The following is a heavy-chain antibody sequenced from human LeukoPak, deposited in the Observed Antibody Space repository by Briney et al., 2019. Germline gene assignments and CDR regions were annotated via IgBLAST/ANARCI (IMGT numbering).Heavy chain of an antibody. D-gene: IGHD6-19*01. CDR1: GYTFISYG. CDR3: ARTHSSGWYSVGYYYMDV. V-gene: IGHV1-18*01. J-gene: IGHJ6*03. CDR2: ISAYNGNS. Sequence: GASVKVSCKASGYTFISYGISWVRQAPGQGLEWMGWISAYNGNSNYAQKLQGRVTMTTDTSTSTAYMEVRSLRSDDTAVYYCARTHSSGWYSVGYYYMDVWGKGTTVTVSS.